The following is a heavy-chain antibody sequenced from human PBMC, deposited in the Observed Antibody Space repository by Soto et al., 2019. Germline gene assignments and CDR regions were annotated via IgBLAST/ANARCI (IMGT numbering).Heavy chain of an antibody. CDR2: ISAYNGNT. CDR3: ARLYSSGWSEIDAFDI. CDR1: GYTFTSYG. J-gene: IGHJ3*02. D-gene: IGHD6-19*01. Sequence: QVQLVQSGAEVKKPGASVKVSCKASGYTFTSYGISWVRQAPGQGLEWMGWISAYNGNTNYAQKLQGRVTMTTDTSTSTADMELRSLRSDDTAVYYCARLYSSGWSEIDAFDIWGQGTMVTVSS. V-gene: IGHV1-18*01.